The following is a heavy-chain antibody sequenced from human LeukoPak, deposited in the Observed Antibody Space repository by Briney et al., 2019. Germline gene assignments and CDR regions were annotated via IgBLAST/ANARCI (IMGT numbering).Heavy chain of an antibody. CDR1: GYSISSGYY. V-gene: IGHV4-38-2*01. D-gene: IGHD3-3*01. Sequence: SETLSHTCAVSGYSISSGYYWGWIRQPPGKGLEWIGSIYHSGSTYYNPSLKSRVTISVDTSKNQFSLKLSSVTAADTAVYYCAGTSVLRFLELYWGIDYWGQGTLVTVSS. J-gene: IGHJ4*02. CDR3: AGTSVLRFLELYWGIDY. CDR2: IYHSGST.